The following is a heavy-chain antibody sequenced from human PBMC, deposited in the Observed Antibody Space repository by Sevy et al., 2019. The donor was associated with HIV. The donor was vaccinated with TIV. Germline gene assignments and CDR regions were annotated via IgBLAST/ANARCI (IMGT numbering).Heavy chain of an antibody. Sequence: EGSLRLSCAVSGFTFSDYYMTWIRQSPGKGLEWVSYISSGSSYTNYADSVKGRFTISRDNAKNSLYLEIHTLRPEDTAVYYCARSRSNYADYYFDYWGQGTVVTVSS. D-gene: IGHD4-17*01. CDR1: GFTFSDYY. CDR2: ISSGSSYT. CDR3: ARSRSNYADYYFDY. J-gene: IGHJ4*02. V-gene: IGHV3-11*06.